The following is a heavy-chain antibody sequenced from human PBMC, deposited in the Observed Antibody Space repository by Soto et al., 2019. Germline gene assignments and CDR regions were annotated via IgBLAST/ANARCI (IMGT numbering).Heavy chain of an antibody. D-gene: IGHD2-21*02. Sequence: EVRLLESGGGSEQPGGSLRLSCAASGSNFRTYAMYWVHQAPGKGLEWVSAIDDGNSAYYADSVKGRFIISRDNSRNTLYLQMDGLRVEDTAIYFCTKRPMCAGDCWYFDDWGQGILVTVSS. CDR1: GSNFRTYA. CDR3: TKRPMCAGDCWYFDD. J-gene: IGHJ4*02. CDR2: IDDGNSA. V-gene: IGHV3-23*05.